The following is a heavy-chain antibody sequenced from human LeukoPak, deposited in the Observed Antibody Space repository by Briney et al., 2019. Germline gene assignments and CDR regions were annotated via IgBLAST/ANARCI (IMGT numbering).Heavy chain of an antibody. CDR1: GGSISSSNW. J-gene: IGHJ5*02. V-gene: IGHV4-4*02. D-gene: IGHD4-17*01. CDR3: ARRSMTTVTYNWFGP. Sequence: SETLSLTCAVSGGSISSSNWWSWVRRPPGKGLEWIGEIYHSGSTNYNPSLKSRVTISVDKSKNQFSLKLSSVTAADTAVYYCARRSMTTVTYNWFGPWGQGTLVTVSS. CDR2: IYHSGST.